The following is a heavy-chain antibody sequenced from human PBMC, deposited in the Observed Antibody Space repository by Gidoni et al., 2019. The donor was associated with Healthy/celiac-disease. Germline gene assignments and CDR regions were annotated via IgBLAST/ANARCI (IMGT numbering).Heavy chain of an antibody. CDR3: AKDTCIAVAGSAFDY. CDR2: ISWDGGST. D-gene: IGHD6-19*01. V-gene: IGHV3-43*01. CDR1: GFPFDDYT. J-gene: IGHJ4*02. Sequence: EVQLVESGGVVVQPGGSLRLSCEAAGFPFDDYTLNWVRQAPGKGLGWVSLISWDGGSTYYADSVKGRFTISRDNSKNSLYLQMNSLRTEDTALYYCAKDTCIAVAGSAFDYWGQGTLVTVSS.